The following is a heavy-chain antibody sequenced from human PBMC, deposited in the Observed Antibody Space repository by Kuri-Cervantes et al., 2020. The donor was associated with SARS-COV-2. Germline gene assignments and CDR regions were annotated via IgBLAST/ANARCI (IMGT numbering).Heavy chain of an antibody. Sequence: SVKVSCKASGGTFSSYAISWVRQAPGQGLEWMGGIIPIFGTANYAQKFQGRVTITADESTSTAYMELSSLRSEDTAVYYCARDRRGATRPDAFDVWGQGTMVTVSS. CDR3: ARDRRGATRPDAFDV. CDR2: IIPIFGTA. CDR1: GGTFSSYA. D-gene: IGHD3-10*01. J-gene: IGHJ3*01. V-gene: IGHV1-69*13.